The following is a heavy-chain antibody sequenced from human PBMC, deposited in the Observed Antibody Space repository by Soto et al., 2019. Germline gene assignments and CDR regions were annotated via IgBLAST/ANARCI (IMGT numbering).Heavy chain of an antibody. CDR1: GFTFSSYS. D-gene: IGHD2-15*01. CDR3: ARDWCDEASSYYGMGV. Sequence: RIAWATSGFTFSSYSMNWVRQAPGKGLEWVSSISSSSSYIYYADSVKGRFTISRGNAKNSLYLQMNSLRAEDTAVYYCARDWCDEASSYYGMGVRCPGTTLSVAS. J-gene: IGHJ6*02. CDR2: ISSSSSYI. V-gene: IGHV3-21*01.